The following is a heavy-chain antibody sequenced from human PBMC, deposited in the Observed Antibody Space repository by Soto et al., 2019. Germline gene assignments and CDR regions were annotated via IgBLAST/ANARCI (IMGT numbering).Heavy chain of an antibody. J-gene: IGHJ4*02. V-gene: IGHV4-4*02. D-gene: IGHD5-12*01. CDR1: SGSISSSNW. CDR2: IYHSGST. Sequence: QVQLQESGPGLVKPSGTLSLTCAVSSGSISSSNWWSWVRQPPGKGLEWIGEIYHSGSTNYNPSLKSRVTISVDKSKNQFSLKLSSVTAADTAVYYCARVSGYSGYDPSIHFDYWGQGTLVTVSS. CDR3: ARVSGYSGYDPSIHFDY.